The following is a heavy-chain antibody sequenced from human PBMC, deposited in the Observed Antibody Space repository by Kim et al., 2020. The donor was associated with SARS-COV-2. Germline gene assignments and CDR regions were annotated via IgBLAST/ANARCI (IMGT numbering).Heavy chain of an antibody. J-gene: IGHJ5*02. Sequence: YAVSVKSRITINPDTSKNQFSLQLNSVTPEDTAVYYCARVSGWGNWFDPWGQGTLVTVSS. CDR3: ARVSGWGNWFDP. V-gene: IGHV6-1*01. D-gene: IGHD1-1*01.